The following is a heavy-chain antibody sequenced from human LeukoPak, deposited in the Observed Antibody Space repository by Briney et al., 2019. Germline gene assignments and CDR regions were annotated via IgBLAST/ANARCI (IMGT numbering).Heavy chain of an antibody. D-gene: IGHD3-10*01. V-gene: IGHV4-59*11. J-gene: IGHJ4*02. CDR3: ASTSEGFGESWDFDY. CDR2: IYYSGST. CDR1: GGSISSHY. Sequence: PSETLSLTCTVSGGSISSHYWSWSRQPPGKGLEWIGYIYYSGSTNYNPSLKSRVTISVDTSKNQFSLKLSSVTAADTAVYYCASTSEGFGESWDFDYWGQGTLVTVSS.